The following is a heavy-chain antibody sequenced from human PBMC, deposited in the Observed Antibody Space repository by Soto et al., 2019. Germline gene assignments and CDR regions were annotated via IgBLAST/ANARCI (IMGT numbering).Heavy chain of an antibody. J-gene: IGHJ4*02. V-gene: IGHV5-51*01. CDR3: ARREDGITPFDY. CDR1: GYSYTSYW. CDR2: IYPGDSDT. Sequence: GQSMQISCKGFGYSYTSYWIGRVRQMPGKGLEWRGIIYPGDSDTRYSPSFQGHVTISADKSISPAYLQWSSLKASDTAMYHCARREDGITPFDYWGQGTLVTVSS. D-gene: IGHD1-20*01.